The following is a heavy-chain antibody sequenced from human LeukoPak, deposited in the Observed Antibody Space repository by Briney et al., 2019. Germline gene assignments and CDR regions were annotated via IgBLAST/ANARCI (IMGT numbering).Heavy chain of an antibody. CDR2: ISAYNGNT. J-gene: IGHJ4*02. CDR3: ARGDYDILTGPYYFDH. V-gene: IGHV1-18*01. D-gene: IGHD3-9*01. CDR1: GYTFTSYG. Sequence: ASVKLSCKASGYTFTSYGISWVRQAPGQGLEWMGWISAYNGNTNYAQKLQGRVTMTTDTSTSTAYMEMRSLRSDDTAVYYCARGDYDILTGPYYFDHWGQGTLVTVSS.